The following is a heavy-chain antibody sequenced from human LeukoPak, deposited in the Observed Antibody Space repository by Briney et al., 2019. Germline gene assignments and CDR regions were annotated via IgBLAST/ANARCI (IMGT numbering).Heavy chain of an antibody. CDR2: ISSSSSYI. CDR3: ARDGGYSGYDSFFDY. V-gene: IGHV3-21*01. J-gene: IGHJ4*02. D-gene: IGHD5-12*01. Sequence: GGSLRLSCAASGFTFSSYSMNWVRQAPGKGLEWVSSISSSSSYIYYADSVKGRFTISRDNAKNSLYLQMNSLRAEDTAVYYCARDGGYSGYDSFFDYWGQGTLVTVSS. CDR1: GFTFSSYS.